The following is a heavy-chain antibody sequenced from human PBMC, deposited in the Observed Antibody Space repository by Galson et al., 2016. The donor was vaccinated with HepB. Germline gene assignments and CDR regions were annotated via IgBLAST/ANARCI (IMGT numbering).Heavy chain of an antibody. CDR3: VQGSTAPAV. J-gene: IGHJ6*04. V-gene: IGHV3-23*01. D-gene: IGHD1-26*01. Sequence: SLRLSCAASGFTFSNYGMTWVRQAPGKGPEVVSSISRSGDSTDYADSVKGRFTISRDNSKNTLSLQMNSLTADDTAMYYCVQGSTAPAVWGKGTTVTVPS. CDR1: GFTFSNYG. CDR2: ISRSGDST.